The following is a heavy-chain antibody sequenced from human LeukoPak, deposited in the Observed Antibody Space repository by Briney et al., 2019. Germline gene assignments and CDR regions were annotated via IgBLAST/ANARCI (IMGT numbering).Heavy chain of an antibody. J-gene: IGHJ4*02. V-gene: IGHV3-30*02. D-gene: IGHD3-22*01. CDR2: IRYDENNK. CDR1: GFTFSSYG. Sequence: GGSLRLSCAASGFTFSSYGMHWVRQAPAKGLEWVAFIRYDENNKYYADSVKGRFTISRDNSKNTLYLQMNSLRAEDTAVYYCAKDRHSRGYLQPFDYWGQGTLVTVSS. CDR3: AKDRHSRGYLQPFDY.